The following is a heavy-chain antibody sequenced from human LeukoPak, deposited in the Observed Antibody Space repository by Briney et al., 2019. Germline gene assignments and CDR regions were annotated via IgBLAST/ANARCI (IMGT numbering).Heavy chain of an antibody. CDR2: INSDGSST. V-gene: IGHV3-74*01. CDR1: GFTFSSYW. J-gene: IGHJ6*03. CDR3: ARSPGGSYYYYYYMDV. D-gene: IGHD1-26*01. Sequence: PGGSLRLSCAASGFTFSSYWMHWVRQAPGKGLVWVSRINSDGSSTSYADSVKGRFTISRDNAKNTLYLQMNSLRAEDTAVYYCARSPGGSYYYYYYMDVWGKGTTVTVSS.